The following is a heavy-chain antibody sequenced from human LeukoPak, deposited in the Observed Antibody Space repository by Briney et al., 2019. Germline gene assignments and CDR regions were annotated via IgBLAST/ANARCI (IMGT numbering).Heavy chain of an antibody. D-gene: IGHD3-16*02. V-gene: IGHV1-24*01. J-gene: IGHJ4*02. CDR1: GYTLTELS. CDR3: ATEIGSGLRLGELSLNFDY. Sequence: ASVKVSCKVSGYTLTELSMHWVRQAPGKGLEWMGGFDPEDGETIYAQKFQGRVNMTEDTSTDTAYMELSSLRSEDTAVYYCATEIGSGLRLGELSLNFDYWGQGTLVTVSS. CDR2: FDPEDGET.